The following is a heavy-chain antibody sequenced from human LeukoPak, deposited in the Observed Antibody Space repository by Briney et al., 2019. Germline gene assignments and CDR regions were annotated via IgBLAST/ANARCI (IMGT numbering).Heavy chain of an antibody. V-gene: IGHV3-23*01. CDR1: GFTFSSYA. CDR2: ISGSGGST. CDR3: AKDSPYNWNRNPFDY. J-gene: IGHJ4*02. D-gene: IGHD1-20*01. Sequence: PGGSLRLSCAASGFTFSSYAMSWVRQAPGKGLEWVSAISGSGGSTYYADSVKGRFTISRDNSKNTLYLQMNSLRAEDTAVYYCAKDSPYNWNRNPFDYWGQGTLVTVPS.